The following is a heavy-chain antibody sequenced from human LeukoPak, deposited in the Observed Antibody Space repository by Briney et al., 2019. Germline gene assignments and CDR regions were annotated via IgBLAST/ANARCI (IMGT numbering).Heavy chain of an antibody. CDR3: AKGTCSSTSCEFDY. CDR2: ISWNSGSI. D-gene: IGHD2-2*01. V-gene: IGHV3-9*03. Sequence: PGGSLRLSCAASGFTFDDYAMHWVRQAPGKGLEWVSGISWNSGSIGYADSVKGRFTISRDNAKNSLYLQMNSLRAEDMALYYCAKGTCSSTSCEFDYWGQGTLVTVSS. J-gene: IGHJ4*02. CDR1: GFTFDDYA.